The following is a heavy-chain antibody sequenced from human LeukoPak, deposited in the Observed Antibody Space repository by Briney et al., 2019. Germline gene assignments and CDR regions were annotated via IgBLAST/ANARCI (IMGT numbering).Heavy chain of an antibody. D-gene: IGHD3-3*01. CDR1: GFTFSSYS. V-gene: IGHV3-48*01. J-gene: IGHJ4*02. Sequence: SGGSLRLSCAASGFTFSSYSMNWVRQAPGKGLEWVSYISSSSSTIYYADSVKGRFTISRDNSKNTLYLQMNSLRAEDTAVYYCARGDTIFGVVITKLDYWGQGTLVTVSS. CDR2: ISSSSSTI. CDR3: ARGDTIFGVVITKLDY.